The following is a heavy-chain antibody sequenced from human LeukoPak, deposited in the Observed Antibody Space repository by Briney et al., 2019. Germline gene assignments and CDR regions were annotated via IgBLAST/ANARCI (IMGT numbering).Heavy chain of an antibody. Sequence: SVKVSCKASGGTFSSYAISWVRQAPGQGLEWMGGIIPIFGTANYAQKFQGRVTITTDGSMSTAYMELSSLRSEDTAVYYCASGKFTYYYDSSGGGFFDYWGQGTLVTVSS. CDR3: ASGKFTYYYDSSGGGFFDY. CDR2: IIPIFGTA. J-gene: IGHJ4*02. CDR1: GGTFSSYA. V-gene: IGHV1-69*05. D-gene: IGHD3-22*01.